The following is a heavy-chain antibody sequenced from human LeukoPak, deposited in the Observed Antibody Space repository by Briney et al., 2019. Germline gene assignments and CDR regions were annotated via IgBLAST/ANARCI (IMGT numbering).Heavy chain of an antibody. CDR3: ARQREYSSSALAGFDP. D-gene: IGHD6-6*01. CDR2: LNHSGDT. Sequence: SETLSLTCTVSGGSISSYYWSWIRQPPGKGLEWIGELNHSGDTNYNPSLKSRVTMPLDTSKNQFSLKLTSVTAADTAIYYCARQREYSSSALAGFDPWGGGNLVTVSS. CDR1: GGSISSYY. V-gene: IGHV4-34*01. J-gene: IGHJ5*02.